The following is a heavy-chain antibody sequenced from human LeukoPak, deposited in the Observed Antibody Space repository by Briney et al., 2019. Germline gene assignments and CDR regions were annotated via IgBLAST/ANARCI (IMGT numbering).Heavy chain of an antibody. Sequence: SVKVSCKASGYTFTGYYMHWVRQAPGQGLEWMGRIIPILGIANYAQKFQGRVTITADKSTSTAYMELSSLRSEDTAVYYCARDPQIVGATTSYFDYWGQGTLVTVSS. CDR1: GYTFTGYY. V-gene: IGHV1-69*04. J-gene: IGHJ4*02. CDR2: IIPILGIA. CDR3: ARDPQIVGATTSYFDY. D-gene: IGHD1-26*01.